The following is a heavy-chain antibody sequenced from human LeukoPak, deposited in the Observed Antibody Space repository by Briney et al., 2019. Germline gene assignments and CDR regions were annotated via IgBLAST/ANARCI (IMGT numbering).Heavy chain of an antibody. J-gene: IGHJ6*02. CDR3: ARDSIGSGWYWPPGNYYYGMDV. V-gene: IGHV4-59*01. D-gene: IGHD6-19*01. CDR1: GGSIGSYY. Sequence: SETLSLTCTVSGGSIGSYYWSWIRQPPGKGLEWIGYIYYSGSTNYNPSLKSRVTISVDTSKNQFSLKLSSVTAADTAVYYCARDSIGSGWYWPPGNYYYGMDVWGQGTTVTVSS. CDR2: IYYSGST.